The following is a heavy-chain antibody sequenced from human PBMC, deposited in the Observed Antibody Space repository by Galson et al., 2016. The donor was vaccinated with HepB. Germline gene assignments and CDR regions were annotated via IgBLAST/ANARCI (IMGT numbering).Heavy chain of an antibody. V-gene: IGHV2-70*11. D-gene: IGHD4-17*01. CDR1: GFSINTNGMC. J-gene: IGHJ4*02. CDR2: IVWEDEK. CDR3: ARSLTTGRGSFDF. Sequence: VKPTPSLTLTCSLSGFSINTNGMCVVWVRQPPGKALEWLARIVWEDEKYYTTSLKTRLTISKDTSGKQVVLTVATMNPADTGTYYCARSLTTGRGSFDFWGLGALVTVSA.